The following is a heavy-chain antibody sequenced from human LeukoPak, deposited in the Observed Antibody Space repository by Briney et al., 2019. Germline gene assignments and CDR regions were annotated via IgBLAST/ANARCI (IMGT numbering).Heavy chain of an antibody. D-gene: IGHD3-10*01. CDR1: GVSISSFSYY. Sequence: LETLSLTCTVSGVSISSFSYYWGWVRQPPGKGLEWIGGISYSGSTYDNPSLKSRGTLSVDTSKNQFSLRLNSVTAADTAVYYCARRYYGSLSYPAYFDYWGQGTLVTVSS. J-gene: IGHJ4*02. V-gene: IGHV4-39*01. CDR2: ISYSGST. CDR3: ARRYYGSLSYPAYFDY.